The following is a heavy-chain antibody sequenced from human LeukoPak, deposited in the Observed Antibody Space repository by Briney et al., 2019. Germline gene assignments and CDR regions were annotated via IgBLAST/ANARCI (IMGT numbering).Heavy chain of an antibody. CDR1: GGSVSSGSYY. Sequence: SSETLSLTCTVSGGSVSSGSYYWSWIRQPPGEGLEWIGYIYYSGSTNYNPSLKSRVTISVDTSKNQFSLKLRSVTAADTAVYYCARVPGGGTAANWGQGTMVTVSS. D-gene: IGHD1-7*01. CDR3: ARVPGGGTAAN. V-gene: IGHV4-61*01. J-gene: IGHJ3*01. CDR2: IYYSGST.